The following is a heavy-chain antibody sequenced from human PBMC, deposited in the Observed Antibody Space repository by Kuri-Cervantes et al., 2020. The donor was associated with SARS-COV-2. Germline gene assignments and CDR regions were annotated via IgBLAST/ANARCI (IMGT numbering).Heavy chain of an antibody. CDR2: INHLGST. Sequence: SQTLSLTCAVSGGSFSGYFWTWIRQPPGKGLEWTGQINHLGSTNYNPSLKSRVTISVDTSKNEFSLKVTSVTSADTAMYYCARWVVPASMSHFDPWGQGTLVTVSS. CDR1: GGSFSGYF. D-gene: IGHD2-2*01. V-gene: IGHV4-34*01. J-gene: IGHJ5*02. CDR3: ARWVVPASMSHFDP.